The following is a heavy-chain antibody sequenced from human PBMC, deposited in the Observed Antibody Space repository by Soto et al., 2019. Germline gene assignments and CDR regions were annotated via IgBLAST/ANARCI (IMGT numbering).Heavy chain of an antibody. D-gene: IGHD5-18*01. J-gene: IGHJ5*02. CDR1: GDSISSNNNY. CDR3: ARGRGYSYGLDP. CDR2: ISYSGTT. V-gene: IGHV4-30-4*01. Sequence: ASETLSLTCTFSGDSISSNNNYWSWIRQPPGEGLEWIGFISYSGTTSYSPSLKSRVAISLDTSKNQFSLSLSSVTAADTAVYYCARGRGYSYGLDPWGQGTLVT.